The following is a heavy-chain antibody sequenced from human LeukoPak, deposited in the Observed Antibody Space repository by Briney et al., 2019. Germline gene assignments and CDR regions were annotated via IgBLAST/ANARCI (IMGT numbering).Heavy chain of an antibody. CDR1: GGSISSYY. J-gene: IGHJ6*03. CDR2: IYYSGST. Sequence: PSETLSLTCTVSGGSISSYYWSWIRQPPGKGLEWIGYIYYSGSTNYNPSLKSRVTISVDTSKNQFSLKLSSVTAADTAVYYCARDVVVPAALNYYYYYYMDVWGKGTTVTVSS. D-gene: IGHD2-2*01. CDR3: ARDVVVPAALNYYYYYYMDV. V-gene: IGHV4-59*01.